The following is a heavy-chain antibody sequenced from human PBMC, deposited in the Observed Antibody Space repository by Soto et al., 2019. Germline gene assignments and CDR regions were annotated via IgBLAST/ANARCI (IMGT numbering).Heavy chain of an antibody. D-gene: IGHD2-21*02. CDR1: GYTFTSYG. CDR2: ISAYNGNT. Sequence: GASVKVSCKASGYTFTSYGISWVRQAPGQGLEWMGWISAYNGNTNYAQKLQGRVTMTTDTSTSTAYMELRSLRSDDTAVYYCARDAYCGGDCYSNHPFDYWGQGPLVTVSS. V-gene: IGHV1-18*01. J-gene: IGHJ4*02. CDR3: ARDAYCGGDCYSNHPFDY.